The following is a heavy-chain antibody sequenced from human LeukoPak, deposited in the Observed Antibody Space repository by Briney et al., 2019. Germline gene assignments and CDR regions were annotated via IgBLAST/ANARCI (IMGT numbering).Heavy chain of an antibody. V-gene: IGHV3-30*02. CDR1: GFTFSSYG. J-gene: IGHJ4*02. Sequence: GGSLRLSCAASGFTFSSYGMHWVRQAPGKGLERVAFIRYDGSNKYYADSVKGRFTISRDNSKNTLYLQMNSLRAEDTAVYYCAKERDCSGGSCFKYYFDYWGQGTLVTVSS. D-gene: IGHD2-15*01. CDR2: IRYDGSNK. CDR3: AKERDCSGGSCFKYYFDY.